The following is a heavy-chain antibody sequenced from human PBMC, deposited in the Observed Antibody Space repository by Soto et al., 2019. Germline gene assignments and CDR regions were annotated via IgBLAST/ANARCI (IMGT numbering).Heavy chain of an antibody. J-gene: IGHJ6*02. Sequence: PGGSLRLSCAASGFTYSSYELHWVRQAPGKGLEREAVISYDGSNKYYADSVKGRCTISRDKTKNTLYLQMNSRRAEDTDVYYGAKATQVLYGDHEPKYYYYGMDVWGQGTTGTVSS. D-gene: IGHD4-17*01. CDR1: GFTYSSYE. CDR2: ISYDGSNK. CDR3: AKATQVLYGDHEPKYYYYGMDV. V-gene: IGHV3-30*18.